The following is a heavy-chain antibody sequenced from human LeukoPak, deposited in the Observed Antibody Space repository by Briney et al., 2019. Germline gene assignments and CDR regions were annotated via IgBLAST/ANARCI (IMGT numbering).Heavy chain of an antibody. V-gene: IGHV1-2*02. J-gene: IGHJ4*02. CDR3: ARDPNRALLLDY. CDR1: GYTFTGYY. CDR2: INPNSGGT. Sequence: ASVKVSCKASGYTFTGYYMHWVRQAPGLGLEWMGWINPNSGGTNYAQKFQGRVTMTRDTPISTAYMELSRLRSDDTAVYYCARDPNRALLLDYWGQGTLVTVSS. D-gene: IGHD2-15*01.